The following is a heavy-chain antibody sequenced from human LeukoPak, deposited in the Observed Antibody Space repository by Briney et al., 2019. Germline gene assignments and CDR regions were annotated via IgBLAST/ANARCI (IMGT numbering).Heavy chain of an antibody. V-gene: IGHV3-23*01. J-gene: IGHJ4*02. Sequence: GGSLRLSCAASGFTFSSYAMSWVRQAPGKGLEWVSVISGSGGSTYYADSVKGRFTISRDNSKNTLYLQMNSLRAEDTAVYYCAKTPGARIAAAGLFDYWGQGTLVTVSS. D-gene: IGHD6-13*01. CDR1: GFTFSSYA. CDR2: ISGSGGST. CDR3: AKTPGARIAAAGLFDY.